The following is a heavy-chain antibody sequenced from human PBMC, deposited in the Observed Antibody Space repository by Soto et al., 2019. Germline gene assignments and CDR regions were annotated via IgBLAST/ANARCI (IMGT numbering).Heavy chain of an antibody. V-gene: IGHV3-74*01. J-gene: IGHJ4*02. Sequence: GGSLRLSCTASGFTFNTRWMHWVRQAPGKGLVWVSRIYFDGITTNYADSVKGRLTVSRDNAKNTVYLHVNTLRDEDTAVYYCARGGDMGVDNWGQGTLVTVSS. CDR2: IYFDGITT. CDR1: GFTFNTRW. CDR3: ARGGDMGVDN.